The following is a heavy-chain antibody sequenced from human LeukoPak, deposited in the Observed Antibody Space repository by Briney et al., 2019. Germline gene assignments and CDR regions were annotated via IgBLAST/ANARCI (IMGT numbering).Heavy chain of an antibody. CDR1: GGSISSYY. V-gene: IGHV4-59*01. CDR2: IYYSGST. CDR3: SRNCPNNYYDSSHNWFDP. Sequence: SETLSLTCTVSGGSISSYYWSWIRQPPGKGLELIGYIYYSGSTNYNPSLKSRVTISVDTSKNQLSLKLSSVTAADTAEDPYSRNCPNNYYDSSHNWFDPWGQGTLVTVSS. D-gene: IGHD3-22*01. J-gene: IGHJ5*02.